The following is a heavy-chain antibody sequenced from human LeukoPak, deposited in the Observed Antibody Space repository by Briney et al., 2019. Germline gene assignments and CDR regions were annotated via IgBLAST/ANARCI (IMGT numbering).Heavy chain of an antibody. CDR1: GFTFSTYG. D-gene: IGHD3-9*01. CDR3: ARGDRYYDILTGYLKDPNFDY. J-gene: IGHJ4*02. V-gene: IGHV3-23*01. Sequence: GGSLRLSCAASGFTFSTYGMSWVRQAPGKGLEWVSAISNSGGSTFYADSVKGRFTISRDNSKNTLYLQMNSLRSEDTAVYYCARGDRYYDILTGYLKDPNFDYWGQGTLVTVSS. CDR2: ISNSGGST.